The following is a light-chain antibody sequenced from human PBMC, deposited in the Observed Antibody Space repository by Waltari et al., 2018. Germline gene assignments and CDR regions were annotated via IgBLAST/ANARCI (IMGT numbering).Light chain of an antibody. CDR2: DNS. Sequence: SYVVTQPPSVSLAPGQTATITCGGAAIGRKNGCWYQQLPCHAPVLVVYDNSDRSSGVPERFSGSNSGDTATLTISRVEVGDEADFYCQVWDSTTDHAIFGGGTKLTVL. CDR1: AIGRKN. J-gene: IGLJ2*01. CDR3: QVWDSTTDHAI. V-gene: IGLV3-21*02.